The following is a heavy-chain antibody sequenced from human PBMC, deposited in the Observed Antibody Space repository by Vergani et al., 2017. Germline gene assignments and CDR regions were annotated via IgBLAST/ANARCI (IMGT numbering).Heavy chain of an antibody. J-gene: IGHJ4*02. CDR2: ISGSGGST. V-gene: IGHV3-23*04. Sequence: VQLVESGGGLVKPGGSLRLSCAASGFSFSDHYMTWIRQAPGKGLEWVSAISGSGGSTYYADSVKGRFTISRDNSKNTLYLQMNSLRAEDTAVYYCANRGGVGATPINIDYWGQGTLVTVSS. D-gene: IGHD1-26*01. CDR3: ANRGGVGATPINIDY. CDR1: GFSFSDHY.